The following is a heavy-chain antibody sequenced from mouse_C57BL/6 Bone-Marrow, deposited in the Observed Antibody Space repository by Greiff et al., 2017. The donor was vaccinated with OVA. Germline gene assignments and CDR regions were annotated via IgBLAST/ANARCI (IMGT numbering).Heavy chain of an antibody. V-gene: IGHV3-6*01. CDR2: ISYDGSN. Sequence: ESGPGLVKPSQSLSLTCSVTGYSITSGYYWNWIRQFPGNKLEWMGYISYDGSNNYNPSLKNRISITRDTSKNQFFLKLNSVTTEDTATYYCARDGGWFAYWGQGTLVTVSA. CDR3: ARDGGWFAY. CDR1: GYSITSGYY. J-gene: IGHJ3*01.